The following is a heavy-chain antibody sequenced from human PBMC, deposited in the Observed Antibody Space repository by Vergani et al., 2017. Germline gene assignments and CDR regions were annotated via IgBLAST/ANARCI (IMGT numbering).Heavy chain of an antibody. J-gene: IGHJ5*02. D-gene: IGHD1-14*01. Sequence: QVQLVESGGGVVQPGRSLRLSCAASGFTFNQYGMHWVRQAPGKGLEWVAVTWYDGNNKQYADSVQGRFTISRDNSKSTMYLQMNSLRDEDTGVYYCARDWRLLYNRFDPWGQGTLVTVSS. CDR2: TWYDGNNK. CDR3: ARDWRLLYNRFDP. V-gene: IGHV3-33*01. CDR1: GFTFNQYG.